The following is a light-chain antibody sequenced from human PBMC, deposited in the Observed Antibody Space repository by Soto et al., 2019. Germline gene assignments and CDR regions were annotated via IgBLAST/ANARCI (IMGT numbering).Light chain of an antibody. Sequence: EIVLTQSPGTLSLSPGKRATLSCRASQSISSSYLAWYQQRPGQAPRLLIYGASSRATGIPDRFSGSGSGTEFTLTISRLEPEDFAVYYCQQYGSSSWTFGQGTKVE. J-gene: IGKJ1*01. CDR1: QSISSSY. CDR2: GAS. CDR3: QQYGSSSWT. V-gene: IGKV3-20*01.